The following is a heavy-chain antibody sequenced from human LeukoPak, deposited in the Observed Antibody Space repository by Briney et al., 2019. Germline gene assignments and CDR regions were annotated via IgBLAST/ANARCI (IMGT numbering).Heavy chain of an antibody. V-gene: IGHV3-48*01. Sequence: PGGSLRLSCAASGFTFSSYSMNWVRQAPGKGLEWVSYISSSSSTIYYADSVKGRFTISRDNAKNSLYLQMNSLRAEDTAVYYCARAPLTVTNRAEYFQHWGQGTLVTVSS. CDR2: ISSSSSTI. J-gene: IGHJ1*01. D-gene: IGHD4-17*01. CDR1: GFTFSSYS. CDR3: ARAPLTVTNRAEYFQH.